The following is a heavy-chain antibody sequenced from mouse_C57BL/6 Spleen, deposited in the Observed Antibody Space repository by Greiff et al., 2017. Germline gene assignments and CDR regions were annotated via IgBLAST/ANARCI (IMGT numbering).Heavy chain of an antibody. CDR2: IYPGDGDT. J-gene: IGHJ2*01. V-gene: IGHV1-82*01. Sequence: QVQLQQSGPELVKPGASVKISCKASGYAFSSSWMNWVKQRPGKGLEWIGRIYPGDGDTNYNGKFKGKATLTADKSSSTAYMQLSSLTSEDSAVYFWARDETGGNFDYWGQGTTLTVSS. CDR1: GYAFSSSW. D-gene: IGHD4-1*01. CDR3: ARDETGGNFDY.